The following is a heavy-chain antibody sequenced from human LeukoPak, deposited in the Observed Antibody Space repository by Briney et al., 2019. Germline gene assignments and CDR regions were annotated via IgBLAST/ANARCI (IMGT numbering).Heavy chain of an antibody. J-gene: IGHJ5*02. Sequence: ASVKVSCKASGYTFTGYYMHWVRQAPGQGLEWMGWISGYNGYTHYAQKVQGRVTMTTDTSTSTVYMELRSLRSDDTAVYYCARDGRHRYYYDSSGFYGSWFDPWGQGTLVTVSS. V-gene: IGHV1-18*04. CDR1: GYTFTGYY. CDR2: ISGYNGYT. CDR3: ARDGRHRYYYDSSGFYGSWFDP. D-gene: IGHD3-22*01.